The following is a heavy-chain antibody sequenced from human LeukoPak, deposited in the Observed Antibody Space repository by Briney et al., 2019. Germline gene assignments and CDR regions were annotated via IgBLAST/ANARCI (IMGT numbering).Heavy chain of an antibody. J-gene: IGHJ4*02. CDR1: GFTFSSYG. V-gene: IGHV3-30*18. CDR3: AKNSNGAPDY. D-gene: IGHD2/OR15-2a*01. CDR2: ISYDGSNK. Sequence: GETLRLSCAASGFTFSSYGMHWVRQAPGKGLEWVAVISYDGSNKYYADSVKGRFTISRDNSKNTLYLQMNSLRAEDTAVYYCAKNSNGAPDYWGQGTLVTVSS.